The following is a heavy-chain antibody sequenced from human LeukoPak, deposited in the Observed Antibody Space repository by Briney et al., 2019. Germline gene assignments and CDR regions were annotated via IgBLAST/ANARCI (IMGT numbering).Heavy chain of an antibody. CDR3: ARGREIHGGSDTKLDDY. CDR1: GYSFTDYY. V-gene: IGHV1-2*02. Sequence: ASVKVSCKASGYSFTDYYMHWVRQAPGQGLEWMGWISPRSGDTSYAQKFQDRVTMTRDTSINTVDMDLSGLTSDDTAVFYCARGREIHGGSDTKLDDYWGQGTLVTVSS. CDR2: ISPRSGDT. J-gene: IGHJ4*02. D-gene: IGHD3-10*01.